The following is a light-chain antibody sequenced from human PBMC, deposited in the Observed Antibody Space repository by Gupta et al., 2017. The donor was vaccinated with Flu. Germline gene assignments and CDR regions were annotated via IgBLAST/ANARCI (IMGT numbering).Light chain of an antibody. V-gene: IGKV3-11*01. CDR3: QKRSNWPPFT. CDR2: DAS. Sequence: EIVLTQSPATLSLSPGGRATLSCRASQSVGSYLAWYQQKPGQAPRLLIYDASNRATGIPARFSGSGSGTDFTLTISSLEPEDFAVYYCQKRSNWPPFTFGPGTKVDIK. CDR1: QSVGSY. J-gene: IGKJ3*01.